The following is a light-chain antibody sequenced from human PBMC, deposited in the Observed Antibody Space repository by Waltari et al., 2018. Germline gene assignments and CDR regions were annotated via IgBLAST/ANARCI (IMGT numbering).Light chain of an antibody. CDR3: QKYVRLPAT. Sequence: EIVLTQSPGTLSLSPGETATLSCRASQIVSRPLAWYQQKPGQAPRLLIYDASTRATGIPDRFSGSGSGTDFSLTISRLEPEDFAVYYCQKYVRLPATFGQGTKVEIK. CDR1: QIVSRP. V-gene: IGKV3-20*01. CDR2: DAS. J-gene: IGKJ1*01.